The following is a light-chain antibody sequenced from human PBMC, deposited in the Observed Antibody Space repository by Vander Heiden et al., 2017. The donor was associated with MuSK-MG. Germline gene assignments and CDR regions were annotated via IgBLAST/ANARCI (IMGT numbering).Light chain of an antibody. V-gene: IGKV3-11*01. CDR3: QQRSDWPPLT. CDR2: DAS. Sequence: EIVLTQSPATLSLSPGERATLACRASQSVSNYLVWYQQKPGQAPRLLIYDASNRATGIPARFSGSGSGKDFTLTISSLEPEDFAVYYCQQRSDWPPLTFGPGTKVDRK. CDR1: QSVSNY. J-gene: IGKJ3*01.